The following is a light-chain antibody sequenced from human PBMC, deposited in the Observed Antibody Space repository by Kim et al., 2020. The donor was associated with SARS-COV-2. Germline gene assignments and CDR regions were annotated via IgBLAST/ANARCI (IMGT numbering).Light chain of an antibody. Sequence: DIQVTQSPSTLSASVGATVHITCRASRNIGGWLAWYQHKPGRAPRVLIHDASHLQSGVPSRFSGSGSGTDFTLTISSLQADDSATYYCQQFETKWTFGQGTKVDIK. CDR2: DAS. CDR3: QQFETKWT. V-gene: IGKV1-5*03. CDR1: RNIGGW. J-gene: IGKJ1*01.